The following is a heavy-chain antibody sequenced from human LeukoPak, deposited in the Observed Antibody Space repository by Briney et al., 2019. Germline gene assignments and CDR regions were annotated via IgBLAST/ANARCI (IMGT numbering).Heavy chain of an antibody. CDR3: ARDQVAVEMATSCDY. CDR1: GYTFTSYG. D-gene: IGHD5-24*01. V-gene: IGHV1-18*01. Sequence: GASVKVSCKASGYTFTSYGISWVRQAPGQGLEWMGWISAYNGNTNYAQKLQGRVTMTTDTSTSTAYMELRSLRSDDTAVYYCARDQVAVEMATSCDYWGQGTLVTVSS. CDR2: ISAYNGNT. J-gene: IGHJ4*02.